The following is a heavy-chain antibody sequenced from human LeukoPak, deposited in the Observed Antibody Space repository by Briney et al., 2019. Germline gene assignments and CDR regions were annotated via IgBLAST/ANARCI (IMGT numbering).Heavy chain of an antibody. Sequence: SETLSLTCTVSGYSISSGSYYWSWIRQPAGKGLEWIGRIYISGSTNYNPSLKSRVTISVDTSKNQFSLKLSSVTAADTAVYYCAREGGYYYAVYYYYYYYMDVWGKGTTVTISS. CDR3: AREGGYYYAVYYYYYYYMDV. CDR1: GYSISSGSYY. J-gene: IGHJ6*03. CDR2: IYISGST. D-gene: IGHD3-22*01. V-gene: IGHV4-61*02.